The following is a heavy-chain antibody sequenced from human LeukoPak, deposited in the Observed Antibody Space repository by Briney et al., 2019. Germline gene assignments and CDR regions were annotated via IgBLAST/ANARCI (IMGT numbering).Heavy chain of an antibody. D-gene: IGHD1-26*01. CDR2: IRYDGSNK. V-gene: IGHV3-30*02. Sequence: GVSLRLSCAAPGFTFSRYGMQWARQATDKGLEWMAFIRYDGSNKYYADSVKGRFTISRDNSKNTLYLQMNSLRAEDTAVYYCAKHYSGSYFTYWGQEPWSPSPQ. CDR1: GFTFSRYG. CDR3: AKHYSGSYFTY. J-gene: IGHJ4*01.